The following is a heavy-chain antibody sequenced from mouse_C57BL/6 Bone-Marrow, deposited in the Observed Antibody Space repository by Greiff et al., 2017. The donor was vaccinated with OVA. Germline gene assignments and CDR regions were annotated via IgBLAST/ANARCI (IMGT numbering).Heavy chain of an antibody. J-gene: IGHJ2*01. D-gene: IGHD1-1*01. V-gene: IGHV1-81*01. CDR2: IYPRSGNT. Sequence: QVQLQQSGAELARPGASVKLSCKASGYTFTSYGISWVKQRTGQGLEWIGEIYPRSGNTYYNEKVKGKATLTADKSSSTAYMELRSLTSEDSAVYFCERWSYYGSIYYFDYWGQGTTLTVSS. CDR3: ERWSYYGSIYYFDY. CDR1: GYTFTSYG.